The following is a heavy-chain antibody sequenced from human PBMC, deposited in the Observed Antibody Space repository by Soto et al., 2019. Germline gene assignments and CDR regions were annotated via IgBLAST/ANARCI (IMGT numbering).Heavy chain of an antibody. CDR1: GGTFSSDA. J-gene: IGHJ6*02. D-gene: IGHD3-16*01. CDR2: TIAIFGSA. CDR3: AGDHESSNYVYAGSQKPFGMDV. V-gene: IGHV1-69*06. Sequence: QVQLVQAGAEVKKPGSSVKVSCKGSGGTFSSDAISWVRQAPGQGLEWVGGTIAIFGSANFAKKFQGRVTLTADKSTSTVYMELSSLTSEDTTIHYCAGDHESSNYVYAGSQKPFGMDVWGQGTTVTVSS.